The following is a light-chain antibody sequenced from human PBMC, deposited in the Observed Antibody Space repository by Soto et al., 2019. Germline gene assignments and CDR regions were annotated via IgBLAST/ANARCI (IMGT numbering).Light chain of an antibody. CDR2: GAS. Sequence: EIVMTQSPATLSVSPGERATLSCRASQSISSNLAWYQQKPGQAPRLLIYGASTRATGIPARFSDSGSGTDFTLTISSLQSEDFAVYYCQQYNNWPPKYTFGQGTKLEIK. J-gene: IGKJ2*01. CDR3: QQYNNWPPKYT. CDR1: QSISSN. V-gene: IGKV3-15*01.